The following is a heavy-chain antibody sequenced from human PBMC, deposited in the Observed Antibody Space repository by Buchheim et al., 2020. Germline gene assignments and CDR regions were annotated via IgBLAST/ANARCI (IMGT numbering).Heavy chain of an antibody. D-gene: IGHD3-3*01. CDR3: ARDLPSYYDFWSGYPNYYYGMDV. CDR1: GFTFSSYW. CDR2: ISSSSSTI. J-gene: IGHJ6*02. V-gene: IGHV3-48*02. Sequence: EVQLVESGGGLVQPGGSLRLSCAASGFTFSSYWMNWVRQAPGKGLEWVSYISSSSSTIYYADSVKGRFTISRDNAKNSLYLQMNSLRDEDTAVYYCARDLPSYYDFWSGYPNYYYGMDVWGQGTT.